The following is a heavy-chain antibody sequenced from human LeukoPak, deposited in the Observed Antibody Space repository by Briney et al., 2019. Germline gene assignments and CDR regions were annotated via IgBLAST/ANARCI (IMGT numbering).Heavy chain of an antibody. J-gene: IGHJ4*02. V-gene: IGHV4-31*03. CDR1: GGSISSGGYY. CDR3: ARYIAVAGTYYFDY. D-gene: IGHD6-19*01. Sequence: SETLSLTCTVSGGSISSGGYYWSWIRQHPGKGLEWIGYIYYSGSTYYNPSLKSRVTISVDTSKNQFSLKLSSVTAADTAVYYCARYIAVAGTYYFDYWGQGTLVTVSS. CDR2: IYYSGST.